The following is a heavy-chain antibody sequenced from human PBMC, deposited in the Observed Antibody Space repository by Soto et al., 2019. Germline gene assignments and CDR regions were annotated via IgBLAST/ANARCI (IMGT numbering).Heavy chain of an antibody. J-gene: IGHJ6*02. CDR2: IKQDGSEK. CDR1: GFTFSSYW. V-gene: IGHV3-7*05. D-gene: IGHD5-18*01. Sequence: GGSLRLSCAASGFTFSSYWMSWVRQAPGKGLEWVANIKQDGSEKYYVDSVKGRFTISRDNAKNSLYLQMNSLRAEDTAVYYCASRYSYGPYYYYGMDVWGQGTTVTVSS. CDR3: ASRYSYGPYYYYGMDV.